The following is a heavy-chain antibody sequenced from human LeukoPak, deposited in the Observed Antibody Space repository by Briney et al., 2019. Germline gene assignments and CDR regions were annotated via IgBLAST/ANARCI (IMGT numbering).Heavy chain of an antibody. D-gene: IGHD1-1*01. CDR2: INPSGGST. J-gene: IGHJ4*02. CDR3: ARDRGVQLERRAFYFDY. Sequence: GASVKVSCKASGYTFTSHYMHWVRQAPGQGLEWMGIINPSGGSTSYAQKFQGRVTMTRDTSTSTVYMELSSLRSEDTAVYYCARDRGVQLERRAFYFDYWGQGTLVTVSS. V-gene: IGHV1-46*01. CDR1: GYTFTSHY.